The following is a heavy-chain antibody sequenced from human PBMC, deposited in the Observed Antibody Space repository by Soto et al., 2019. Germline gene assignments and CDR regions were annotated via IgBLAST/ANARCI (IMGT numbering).Heavy chain of an antibody. CDR3: ASATSIAVAGKES. CDR2: ISFYNGNT. Sequence: QVQLVQSGGEVRKPGASVKVSCKASGDTITNYRISWVRQAPGQGLEWMGWISFYNGNTKYAQNLQGRVTLTTDTSTSTAYMELRSLRSDDTAVYYCASATSIAVAGKESWGQGTLVTVSS. D-gene: IGHD6-19*01. CDR1: GDTITNYR. V-gene: IGHV1-18*01. J-gene: IGHJ4*02.